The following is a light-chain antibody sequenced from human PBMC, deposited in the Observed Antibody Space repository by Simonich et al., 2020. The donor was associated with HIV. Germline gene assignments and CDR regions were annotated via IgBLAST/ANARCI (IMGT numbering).Light chain of an antibody. Sequence: DIQMNQSPSSLSASVGDSVTITCLASQRLSSYLNWYQQNPGKAPKLLLYAASRLERGVPSKFSGSGSGTDYTLTISSRQPEDFATYYCQQYYSTPPSFGQGTKLEIK. CDR1: QRLSSY. CDR3: QQYYSTPPS. V-gene: IGKV1-NL1*01. CDR2: AAS. J-gene: IGKJ2*01.